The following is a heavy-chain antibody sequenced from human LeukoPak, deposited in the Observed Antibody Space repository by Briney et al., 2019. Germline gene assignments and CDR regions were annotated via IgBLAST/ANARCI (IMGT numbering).Heavy chain of an antibody. CDR2: ISSSGSTI. V-gene: IGHV3-11*01. CDR1: GFTFSDYY. CDR3: ARGPYCTNGVCYNYGMDV. Sequence: GGSLRLSWAAAGFTFSDYYMSWIRQAAGKGLEWVSYISSSGSTIYYADSVKGRFTISSDNAKNSLYLQMNSLRAEDTAVYYCARGPYCTNGVCYNYGMDVWGLGTTVTVSS. D-gene: IGHD2-8*01. J-gene: IGHJ6*02.